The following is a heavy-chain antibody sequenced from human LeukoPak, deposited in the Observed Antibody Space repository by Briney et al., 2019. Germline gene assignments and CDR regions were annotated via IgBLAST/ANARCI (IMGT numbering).Heavy chain of an antibody. Sequence: KPSETLSLTCTVSGYSISSGYYWSWIRQPPGKGLEWIGEINHGGSTNYNPSLKSRVTISVDTSKNQLSLKLSSVTAADTAVYSCAIKGWFGENWGQGALVTVSS. CDR1: GYSISSGYY. V-gene: IGHV4-38-2*02. J-gene: IGHJ4*02. CDR3: AIKGWFGEN. CDR2: INHGGST. D-gene: IGHD3-10*01.